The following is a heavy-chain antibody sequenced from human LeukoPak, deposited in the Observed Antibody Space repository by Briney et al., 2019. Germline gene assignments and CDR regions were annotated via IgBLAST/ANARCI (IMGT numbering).Heavy chain of an antibody. Sequence: GGSLRLSCAASGFTFSSYWMSWVRQAPGKGLEWVANIKQDGSEKYYVDSVKGRFTISRDNAKNSLYLQMNSLRAEDTAVYYCARENSSGWYYFDYWGQGTLVTVSS. CDR3: ARENSSGWYYFDY. J-gene: IGHJ4*02. CDR2: IKQDGSEK. V-gene: IGHV3-7*01. CDR1: GFTFSSYW. D-gene: IGHD6-19*01.